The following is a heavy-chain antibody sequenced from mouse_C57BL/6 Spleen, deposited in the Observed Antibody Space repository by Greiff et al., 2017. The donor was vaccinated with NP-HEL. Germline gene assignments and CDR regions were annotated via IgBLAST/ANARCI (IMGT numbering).Heavy chain of an antibody. CDR2: IYPGGGYT. D-gene: IGHD2-5*01. CDR1: GYTFTNYW. J-gene: IGHJ4*01. V-gene: IGHV1-63*01. CDR3: ARWGSNYGDYAMDY. Sequence: QVQLQQSGAELVRPGTSVKMSCKASGYTFTNYWIGWAKQRPGHGLEWIGDIYPGGGYTNYNEKFKGKATLTADKSSSTAYMQFSSLTSEDSAIYYCARWGSNYGDYAMDYWGQGTSVTVSS.